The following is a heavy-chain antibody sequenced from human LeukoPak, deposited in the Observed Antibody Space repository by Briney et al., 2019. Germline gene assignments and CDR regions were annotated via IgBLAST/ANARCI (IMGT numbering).Heavy chain of an antibody. D-gene: IGHD1-7*01. CDR3: ARFMPSSGAAKSNWNYATGYFDY. V-gene: IGHV1-69*05. Sequence: SVKVSCKASGGTFSSYAISWVRQAPGQGLEWMGGIIPIFGTANYAQKFQGRVTITTDESTSTAYMELSSLRSENTAVYYCARFMPSSGAAKSNWNYATGYFDYWGQGTLVTVSS. CDR1: GGTFSSYA. CDR2: IIPIFGTA. J-gene: IGHJ4*02.